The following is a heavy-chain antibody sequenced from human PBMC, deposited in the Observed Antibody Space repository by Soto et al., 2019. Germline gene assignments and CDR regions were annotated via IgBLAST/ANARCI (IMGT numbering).Heavy chain of an antibody. D-gene: IGHD3-22*01. J-gene: IGHJ4*02. CDR1: GYTFTSYG. CDR3: ARDSERSSGYGPLGY. Sequence: GASVKVSCKASGYTFTSYGISWVRQAPGQGLEWMGWISAYNGNTNYAQKLQGRVTMTRDTSTSTAYMELRSLRSDDTAVYYCARDSERSSGYGPLGYWGQGTLVTVSS. V-gene: IGHV1-18*01. CDR2: ISAYNGNT.